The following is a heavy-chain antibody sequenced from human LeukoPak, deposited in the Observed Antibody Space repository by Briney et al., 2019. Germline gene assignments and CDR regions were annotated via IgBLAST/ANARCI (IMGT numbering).Heavy chain of an antibody. D-gene: IGHD5-18*01. CDR1: GGTFSSYA. CDR3: ARAGYSYAQDAFDI. V-gene: IGHV1-69*13. Sequence: ASVKVSCKASGGTFSSYAISWVRQAPGQGLEWMGRIIPIFGTANYAQKFQGRVTITPDESTSTAYMELSSLRSEDTAVYYCARAGYSYAQDAFDIWGQGTMVTVSS. J-gene: IGHJ3*02. CDR2: IIPIFGTA.